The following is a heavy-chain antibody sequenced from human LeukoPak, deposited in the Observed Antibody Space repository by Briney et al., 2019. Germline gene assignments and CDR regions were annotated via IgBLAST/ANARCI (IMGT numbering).Heavy chain of an antibody. CDR1: GFTFSGSA. CDR3: TLSWFRERYYYGMDV. CDR2: IRSKANSYAT. V-gene: IGHV3-73*01. D-gene: IGHD1-1*01. Sequence: GGSLRLSCAASGFTFSGSAMHWVRQASGKGLEWVGRIRSKANSYATAYAASVKGRFTISRDDSKNTAYLQMNSLKTEDTAVYYCTLSWFRERYYYGMDVWGQGTTVTVSS. J-gene: IGHJ6*02.